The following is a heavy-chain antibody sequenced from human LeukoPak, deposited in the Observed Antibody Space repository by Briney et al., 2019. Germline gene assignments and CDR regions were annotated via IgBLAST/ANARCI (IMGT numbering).Heavy chain of an antibody. D-gene: IGHD3-3*01. J-gene: IGHJ6*02. CDR1: GGSISSSSYY. CDR2: IYYSGST. Sequence: PSETLSLTCTVSGGSISSSSYYWGWIRQPPGKGLEWIGSIYYSGSTYYNPSLKSRVTISVDTSKNQFSLKLSSVTAADTAVYYCTRLPYYDFWSVFLPPYYYGMDVWGQGTTVTVSS. V-gene: IGHV4-39*01. CDR3: TRLPYYDFWSVFLPPYYYGMDV.